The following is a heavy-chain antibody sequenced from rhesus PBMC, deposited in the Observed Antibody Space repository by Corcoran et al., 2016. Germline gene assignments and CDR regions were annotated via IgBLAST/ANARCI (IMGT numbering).Heavy chain of an antibody. CDR2: YGYSSGRT. D-gene: IGHD1-14*01. J-gene: IGHJ5-2*02. V-gene: IGHV4-127*01. CDR1: GYSISSGSG. Sequence: QVQLQESGPGLVKPSETLSPTCAVSGYSISSGSGWSWIRQHPGKGLEGIGYYGYSSGRTNYTPSLKQRVPRSKATSKNQVALKLSSVTAADTAGYYCARDRVGTGSLDVWGRGVLVTVSS. CDR3: ARDRVGTGSLDV.